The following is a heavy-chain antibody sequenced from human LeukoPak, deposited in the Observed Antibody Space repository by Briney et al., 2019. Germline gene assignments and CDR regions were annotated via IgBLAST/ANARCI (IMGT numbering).Heavy chain of an antibody. J-gene: IGHJ4*02. V-gene: IGHV3-23*01. D-gene: IGHD1-1*01. Sequence: GGSLRLSCAASGFTFSSYAMTWVRQAPGKGLEWVSAVSYSGGSTYYADSVKGRFTISRDNAKNSLYLQMNSLRDGDTAVYYCARVLRTGSTYYFDYWGQGTLVTVSS. CDR2: VSYSGGST. CDR3: ARVLRTGSTYYFDY. CDR1: GFTFSSYA.